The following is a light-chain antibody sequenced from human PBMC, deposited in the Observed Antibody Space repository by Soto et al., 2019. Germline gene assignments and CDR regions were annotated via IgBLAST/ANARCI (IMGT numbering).Light chain of an antibody. Sequence: QPVLTQPPSVSAAPEQKVTISCSGSSSNIGGNSVSWYQQLPGTAPKLLIYDDNKRPSGIPDRFSGSKSGTSATLGITGFQTGDEADYYCGSWDSSLSAYVFGTGTKVTVL. V-gene: IGLV1-51*01. CDR3: GSWDSSLSAYV. CDR1: SSNIGGNS. CDR2: DDN. J-gene: IGLJ1*01.